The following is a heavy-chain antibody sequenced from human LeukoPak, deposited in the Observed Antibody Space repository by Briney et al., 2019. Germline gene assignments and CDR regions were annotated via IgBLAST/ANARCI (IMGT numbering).Heavy chain of an antibody. D-gene: IGHD3-10*01. V-gene: IGHV4-59*01. Sequence: SETLSLTCTVSGGSISGYYWSWIRQPPGKGLEWIAYIYYNGISNYNPSLKSRVIISVDSSKNQFSLKLTSVTAADTAVYYCAKGYYYGSGSYYTRIYYFDYWGQGTLVTVSS. CDR1: GGSISGYY. CDR2: IYYNGIS. J-gene: IGHJ4*02. CDR3: AKGYYYGSGSYYTRIYYFDY.